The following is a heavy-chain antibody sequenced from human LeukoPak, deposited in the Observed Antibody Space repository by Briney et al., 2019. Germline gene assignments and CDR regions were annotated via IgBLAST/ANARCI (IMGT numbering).Heavy chain of an antibody. CDR1: GGSFSGYY. D-gene: IGHD5-18*01. CDR3: ARGVDTAMVRGYYFNY. J-gene: IGHJ4*02. CDR2: INHSGST. Sequence: SQTLSLTCAVDGGSFSGYYWSWIRQPPGKGLEWNGVINHSGSTTNNPSLKSRVPISVDTSKNQFSLKLSSVSAADTAVYYCARGVDTAMVRGYYFNYWGQGTLVTVSS. V-gene: IGHV4-34*01.